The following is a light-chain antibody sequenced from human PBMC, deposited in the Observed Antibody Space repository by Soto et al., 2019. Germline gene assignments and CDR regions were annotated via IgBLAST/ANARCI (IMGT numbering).Light chain of an antibody. CDR1: QSLGGN. V-gene: IGKV3-15*01. Sequence: EIVMTQSPATLAVSPGVTATLSCRASQSLGGNLAWYQQKPGHGPRLLIFRASTRATGIPARFSGSGSGTEFTLTISSLQSEDFAVYYCQQYNNWPRTFGQGTKVDIK. CDR2: RAS. J-gene: IGKJ1*01. CDR3: QQYNNWPRT.